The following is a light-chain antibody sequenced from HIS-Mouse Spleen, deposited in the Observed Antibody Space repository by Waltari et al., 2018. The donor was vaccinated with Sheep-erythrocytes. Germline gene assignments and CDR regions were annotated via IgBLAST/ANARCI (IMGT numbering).Light chain of an antibody. Sequence: QSALTQPASVSGSPGQSITISCTGTSSDVGSYNLVSWYQQHPGKAPKLRIYEGSKRPSWVSNRFSGSKAGNTASLTISGLQADDEADYYCCSYAGSSTPWVFGGGTKLTVL. V-gene: IGLV2-23*01. CDR3: CSYAGSSTPWV. CDR1: SSDVGSYNL. J-gene: IGLJ3*02. CDR2: EGS.